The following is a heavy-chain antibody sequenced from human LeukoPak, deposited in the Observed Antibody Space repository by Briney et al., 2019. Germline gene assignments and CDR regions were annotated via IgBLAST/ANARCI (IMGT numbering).Heavy chain of an antibody. CDR3: ARDVRGIAPDASDI. Sequence: PSETLSLTCTASGGSISSSSYYWGWIRQPPGKGLEWIGSIYYSGSTYYNPSLKSRVTISVDTSKNQFSLKLSSVTTADTAVYYCARDVRGIAPDASDIWGQGTMVTVSS. D-gene: IGHD6-13*01. J-gene: IGHJ3*02. CDR2: IYYSGST. V-gene: IGHV4-39*07. CDR1: GGSISSSSYY.